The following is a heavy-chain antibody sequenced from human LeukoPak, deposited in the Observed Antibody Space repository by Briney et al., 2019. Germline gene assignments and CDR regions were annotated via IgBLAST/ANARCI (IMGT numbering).Heavy chain of an antibody. CDR2: INHSGST. CDR1: GGSFSGYY. D-gene: IGHD6-19*01. Sequence: PSETLSLTCAVYGGSFSGYYWSWIRQPPGKGLEWIGEINHSGSTNYNPSLKSRVTISVDTSKNQFSLKLSSVTAADTAVYYCARGGGWYGYWGQGTLVTVAS. CDR3: ARGGGWYGY. V-gene: IGHV4-34*01. J-gene: IGHJ4*02.